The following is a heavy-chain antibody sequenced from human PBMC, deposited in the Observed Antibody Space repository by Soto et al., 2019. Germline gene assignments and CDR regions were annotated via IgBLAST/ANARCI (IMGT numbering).Heavy chain of an antibody. D-gene: IGHD2-15*01. CDR2: ISAYNGNT. CDR3: ARDIVVVVAATPELPFDY. CDR1: GYIFTSYG. V-gene: IGHV1-18*01. J-gene: IGHJ4*02. Sequence: ASVKVSCKASGYIFTSYGISWVRQAPGQGLEWMGWISAYNGNTNYAQKLQGRVTMTTDASTSTAYMELRSLRSDDTALYYCARDIVVVVAATPELPFDYWGQGTLVTVSS.